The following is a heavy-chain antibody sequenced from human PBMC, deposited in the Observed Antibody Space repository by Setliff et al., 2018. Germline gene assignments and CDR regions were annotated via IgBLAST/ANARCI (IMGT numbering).Heavy chain of an antibody. V-gene: IGHV3-74*01. CDR2: INSDGSST. J-gene: IGHJ3*02. D-gene: IGHD3-3*01. CDR3: ARDATYYDFWSDYSPDAFDI. CDR1: GFTFSSYW. Sequence: HPGGSLRLSCAASGFTFSSYWMHWVRQAPGKGLVWVSRINSDGSSTSYADSVKGRFTISRDNAKNSLYLQMNSLRAEDTAMYYCARDATYYDFWSDYSPDAFDIWGQGTTVTVSS.